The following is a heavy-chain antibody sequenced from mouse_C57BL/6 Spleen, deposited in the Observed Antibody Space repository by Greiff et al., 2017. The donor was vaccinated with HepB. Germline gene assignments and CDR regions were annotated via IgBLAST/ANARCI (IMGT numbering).Heavy chain of an antibody. Sequence: EVQGVESGGGLVKPGGSLKLSCAASGFTFSDYGMHWVRQAPEKGLEWVAYISSGSSNIYYADTVKGRFTISRDNAKNTLFLQMTSLRSEDTAMYYCARILRPDYWYFDVWGTGTTVTVSS. D-gene: IGHD1-2*01. J-gene: IGHJ1*03. CDR1: GFTFSDYG. CDR3: ARILRPDYWYFDV. V-gene: IGHV5-17*01. CDR2: ISSGSSNI.